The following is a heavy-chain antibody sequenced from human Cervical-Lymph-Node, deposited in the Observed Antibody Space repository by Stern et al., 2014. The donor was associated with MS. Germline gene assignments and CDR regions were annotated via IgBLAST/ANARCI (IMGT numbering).Heavy chain of an antibody. CDR2: IWYDGSNT. V-gene: IGHV3-33*01. J-gene: IGHJ1*01. CDR1: GFTFSSSG. D-gene: IGHD4-23*01. Sequence: VQLVESEGGVVQPGRSLRLSCAASGFTFSSSGMHWVRQAPGKGLEWLAIIWYDGSNTYYADSVKGRFTISRDNSKNTLYLQMNSLRAEDTAVYYCAREGGNTAEYFQHWGQGTLVTVSS. CDR3: AREGGNTAEYFQH.